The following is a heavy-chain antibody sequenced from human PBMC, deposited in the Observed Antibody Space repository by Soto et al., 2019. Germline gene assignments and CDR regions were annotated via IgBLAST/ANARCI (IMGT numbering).Heavy chain of an antibody. Sequence: SETLSLTCTVSGGSISSYYWSWIRQPPGKGLEWIGYIYYSGSTNYNPSLKSRVTISVDTSKNQFSLKLSSVTAADTAVYYCARSNLHLTTVTPNWFDPWGQGTLVTVSS. D-gene: IGHD4-4*01. CDR2: IYYSGST. CDR3: ARSNLHLTTVTPNWFDP. V-gene: IGHV4-59*01. CDR1: GGSISSYY. J-gene: IGHJ5*02.